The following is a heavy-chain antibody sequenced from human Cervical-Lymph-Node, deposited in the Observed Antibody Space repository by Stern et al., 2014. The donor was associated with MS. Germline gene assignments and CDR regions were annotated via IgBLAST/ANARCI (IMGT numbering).Heavy chain of an antibody. Sequence: VQMVESGGGLVQPGGALRLSCAASGFTFRNYWMHCVRQGPGQGLVWVARISRDGTTITLADSVKGRFTISRDNAKNTLYLQMNSLRVEDTAVYCCTKDTYGPEDYWGQGPRSPSPQ. CDR1: GFTFRNYW. CDR3: TKDTYGPEDY. J-gene: IGHJ4*02. D-gene: IGHD3-10*01. CDR2: ISRDGTTI. V-gene: IGHV3-74*02.